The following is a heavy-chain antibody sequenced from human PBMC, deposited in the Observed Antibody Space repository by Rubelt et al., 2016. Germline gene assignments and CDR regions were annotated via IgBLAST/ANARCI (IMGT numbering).Heavy chain of an antibody. CDR3: VREFSGERDY. CDR1: GFTFGRSW. V-gene: IGHV3-74*01. Sequence: EVQLVESGGGVVQPGGSLRLSCAASGFTFGRSWMHWVRQVPGKGLVWVSRINENGRRVDYADSVKGRFTISRDDPKSTLYLHMNSLRPEDTAIYVCVREFSGERDYWGQGALVTVSS. J-gene: IGHJ4*02. CDR2: INENGRRV. D-gene: IGHD1-26*01.